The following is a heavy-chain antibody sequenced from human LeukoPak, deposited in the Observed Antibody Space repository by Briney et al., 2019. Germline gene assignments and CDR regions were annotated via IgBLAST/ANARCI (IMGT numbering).Heavy chain of an antibody. CDR2: ISAYNSDT. D-gene: IGHD3-22*01. V-gene: IGHV1-18*01. CDR1: GYTFRNYG. CDR3: ARDNPYYYLS. J-gene: IGHJ5*01. Sequence: ASVNVSFKASGYTFRNYGISWVRQAPGQGLEWMGLISAYNSDTKYSQKFQGRVTMTTASSTGTAYMELRSLTSDDPAVFSCARDNPYYYLSWGPGTLVTVSS.